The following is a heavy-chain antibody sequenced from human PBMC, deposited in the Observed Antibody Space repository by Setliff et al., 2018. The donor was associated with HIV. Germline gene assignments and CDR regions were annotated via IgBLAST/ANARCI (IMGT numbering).Heavy chain of an antibody. Sequence: PGESLKISCRGSGYSFSTYWIGWVRQMPGKGLEWMGILYPTDSDTVYSPSFQGQVTMSADKSINTAYLQWSSLKASDTAMYFCARLAQYLDYSDTTKAFDIWGQGTVVTVSS. D-gene: IGHD3-22*01. J-gene: IGHJ3*02. CDR3: ARLAQYLDYSDTTKAFDI. CDR2: LYPTDSDT. V-gene: IGHV5-51*01. CDR1: GYSFSTYW.